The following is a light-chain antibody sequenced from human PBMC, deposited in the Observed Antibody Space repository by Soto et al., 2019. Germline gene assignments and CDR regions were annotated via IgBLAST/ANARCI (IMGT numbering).Light chain of an antibody. CDR3: CSYAGSYSFV. Sequence: QSALTQPSSVSGSPGQSVTISCTGTSSDVGGYNYVSWYRQHPGKAPKLMIFDVTKRPSGVPDRFSGSKFGIMASLTISGLQLEDEADYYCCSYAGSYSFVFGTGTKLTVL. CDR2: DVT. J-gene: IGLJ1*01. V-gene: IGLV2-11*01. CDR1: SSDVGGYNY.